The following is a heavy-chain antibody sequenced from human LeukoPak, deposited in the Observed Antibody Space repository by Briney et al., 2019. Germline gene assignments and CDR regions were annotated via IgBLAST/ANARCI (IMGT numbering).Heavy chain of an antibody. V-gene: IGHV4-34*01. Sequence: PSETLSLTCAVYGGSFSGYYWNWIRQPPGKGLEWIGEINHSGSTTYNPSLKSRVNISLDTSKNQFSLKLSSVTAADTAVYYCARGLGAPARYDYVWGSYRPTIIFDYWGQGTLVTVSS. CDR1: GGSFSGYY. CDR2: INHSGST. CDR3: ARGLGAPARYDYVWGSYRPTIIFDY. J-gene: IGHJ4*02. D-gene: IGHD3-16*02.